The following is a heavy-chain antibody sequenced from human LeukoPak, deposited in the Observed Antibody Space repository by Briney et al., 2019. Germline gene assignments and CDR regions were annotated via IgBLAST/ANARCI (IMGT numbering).Heavy chain of an antibody. Sequence: SVKVSCKASGGTFISYTISWVRQPPGQGLEWMGRIIPILGIANYAQKFQDRVTITADKSTSTAYMELSSLRSEDTAVYYCARDGVTMFSGMDVWGQGTTVTVSS. J-gene: IGHJ6*02. V-gene: IGHV1-69*04. CDR3: ARDGVTMFSGMDV. D-gene: IGHD3-10*02. CDR2: IIPILGIA. CDR1: GGTFISYT.